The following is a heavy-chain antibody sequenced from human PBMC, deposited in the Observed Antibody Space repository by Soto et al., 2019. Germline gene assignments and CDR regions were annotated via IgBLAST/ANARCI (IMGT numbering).Heavy chain of an antibody. CDR2: INHSGST. V-gene: IGHV4-34*01. Sequence: QVQLRQRGAGLLKPSETLSLTCAVYGGSFSGYYWSWIRQPPGKGLEWIGEINHSGSTNYNPSLKSRVTISVDTSMTQFSLKLSSVTAADTAVYYCARAYPVNISGWYRRWFDPWGQGTLVTVSS. D-gene: IGHD6-19*01. J-gene: IGHJ5*02. CDR1: GGSFSGYY. CDR3: ARAYPVNISGWYRRWFDP.